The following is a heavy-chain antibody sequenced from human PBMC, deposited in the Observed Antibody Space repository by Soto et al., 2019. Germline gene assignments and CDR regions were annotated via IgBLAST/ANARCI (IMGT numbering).Heavy chain of an antibody. J-gene: IGHJ5*02. CDR3: VKGGYSFFSLPQGNWFDP. D-gene: IGHD5-18*01. V-gene: IGHV3-64D*08. CDR1: GFTFSSYA. Sequence: AGGSQRLSCSASGFTFSSYAMHWVRQAPGKGLEYVSAISSNGGSTYYADSVKGRFTISRDNSKNTLYLQMSSLRAEDTAVYYCVKGGYSFFSLPQGNWFDPWGQGTLVTVSS. CDR2: ISSNGGST.